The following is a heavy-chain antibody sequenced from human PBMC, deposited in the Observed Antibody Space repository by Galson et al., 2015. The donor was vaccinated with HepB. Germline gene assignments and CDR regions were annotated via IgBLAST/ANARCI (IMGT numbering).Heavy chain of an antibody. CDR2: IDPSNSYT. V-gene: IGHV5-10-1*01. D-gene: IGHD2-15*01. Sequence: QSGAEVKKPGESLRISCKGSGSSFTSYWIGWVRQMPGKGLEWMGRIDPSNSYTNYSPSFQGHVTISADKSISTAYLQWSSLKASDTAMYYCARRGGACSGGSCYDENWDYYYDYGMDVWGRGTTVTVSS. CDR1: GSSFTSYW. CDR3: ARRGGACSGGSCYDENWDYYYDYGMDV. J-gene: IGHJ6*02.